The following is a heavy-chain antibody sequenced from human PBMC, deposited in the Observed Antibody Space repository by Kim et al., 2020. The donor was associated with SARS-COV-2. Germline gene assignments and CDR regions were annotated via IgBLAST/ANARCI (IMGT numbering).Heavy chain of an antibody. D-gene: IGHD3-10*01. V-gene: IGHV4-39*01. J-gene: IGHJ4*02. CDR3: ARSHRDYGSGSSYLY. Sequence: PSLKSRVTISVDTSKNQFSLKLGSVTAADTAVYYCARSHRDYGSGSSYLYWGQGTLVTVSS.